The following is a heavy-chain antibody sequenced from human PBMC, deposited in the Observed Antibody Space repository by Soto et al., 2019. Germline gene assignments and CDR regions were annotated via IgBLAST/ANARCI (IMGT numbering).Heavy chain of an antibody. CDR2: ISYDGSNK. V-gene: IGHV3-30*18. Sequence: GGSLRLSCAASGFTFSSYGVHWVRQAPGKGLEWVTVISYDGSNKLYADSVKGRFTISRDNSKNTLYLQMNSLRAEDTAVYYCAKEGEYSGSPIFDYWGQGTLVTVSS. D-gene: IGHD1-26*01. J-gene: IGHJ4*02. CDR1: GFTFSSYG. CDR3: AKEGEYSGSPIFDY.